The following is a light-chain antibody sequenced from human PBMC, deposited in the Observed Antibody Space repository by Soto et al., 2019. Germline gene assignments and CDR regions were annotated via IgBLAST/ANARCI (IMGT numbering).Light chain of an antibody. J-gene: IGKJ1*01. V-gene: IGKV1-5*01. CDR3: QQYNSYSRT. CDR1: QSISSW. CDR2: DAS. Sequence: DIQMTQSPSTLSASVGDRVTITCRASQSISSWLAWYQQKPGKAPKFLIYDASSLESGVPSRFSGSGSGTEFTLTISSLQPDVFATYYCQQYNSYSRTFGQGTKVEIK.